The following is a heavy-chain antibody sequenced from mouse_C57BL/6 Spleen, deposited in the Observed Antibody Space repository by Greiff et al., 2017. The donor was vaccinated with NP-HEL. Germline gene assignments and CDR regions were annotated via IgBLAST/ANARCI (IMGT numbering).Heavy chain of an antibody. CDR3: ARYYYGSTLDY. D-gene: IGHD1-1*01. CDR1: GYTFTDYY. CDR2: INPNNGGT. J-gene: IGHJ2*01. V-gene: IGHV1-26*01. Sequence: EVQLQQSGPELVKPGASVKISCKASGYTFTDYYMNWVKQSHGKSLEWIGDINPNNGGTSYNQKFKGKATLTVDKSSSTAYMELRSLTSEDSAVYYCARYYYGSTLDYWGQGTTLTVSS.